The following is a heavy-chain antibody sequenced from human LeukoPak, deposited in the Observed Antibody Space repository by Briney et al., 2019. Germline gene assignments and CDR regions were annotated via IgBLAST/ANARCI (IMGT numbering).Heavy chain of an antibody. CDR3: ARRYFDY. Sequence: GGSLRLSCEASGVTLGSYAMSWARQPPGKGLEWVANIKQDGGEKYYVDSVKGRFTISRDNARNSLYLQMNSLRAEDTAVYYCARRYFDYWGQGTLVTVSS. J-gene: IGHJ4*02. CDR2: IKQDGGEK. V-gene: IGHV3-7*03. CDR1: GVTLGSYA.